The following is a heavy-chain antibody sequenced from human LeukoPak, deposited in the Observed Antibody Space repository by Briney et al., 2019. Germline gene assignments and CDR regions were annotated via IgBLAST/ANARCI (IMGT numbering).Heavy chain of an antibody. Sequence: GGSLRLSCTGFIFSNYAVSWVRQAPGKRLEWVSAASGDGVRTFYADSVKGRFIISRDNPKNTLYHQINSLKAKDTAVYYCAKRGIMIRGVIIIGFHKEAYYFDCWGQGTLVTVSS. CDR3: AKRGIMIRGVIIIGFHKEAYYFDC. V-gene: IGHV3-23*01. J-gene: IGHJ4*02. CDR2: ASGDGVRT. D-gene: IGHD3-10*01. CDR1: GFIFSNYA.